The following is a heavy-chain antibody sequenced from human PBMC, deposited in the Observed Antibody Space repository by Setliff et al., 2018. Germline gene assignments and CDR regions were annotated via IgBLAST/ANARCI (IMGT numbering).Heavy chain of an antibody. CDR1: GGTFSSYA. CDR3: ARDQTGDGVRFDY. V-gene: IGHV1-18*01. Sequence: ASVKVSCKASGGTFSSYAISWVRQAPGQGLEWMGWISGYNGNTDYAQKFQGRVTMTRDTSISTAYMELSRLRSDDTAVYYCARDQTGDGVRFDYWGQGTLVTVSS. D-gene: IGHD7-27*01. J-gene: IGHJ4*02. CDR2: ISGYNGNT.